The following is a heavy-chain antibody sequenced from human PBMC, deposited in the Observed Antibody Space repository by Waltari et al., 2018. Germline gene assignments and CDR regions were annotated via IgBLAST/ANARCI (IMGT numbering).Heavy chain of an antibody. CDR2: IYYSGST. Sequence: QLQLQESGPGLVKPSETLSLTCTVSGGSISSTSYYWGWIRQPPGMGLEWIGSIYYSGSTFYNPSLKSRVTISVDTSKNQFSLKLTSVTAADTAVYYCARQDSSSLNDAFDIWGQGTMVTVSS. D-gene: IGHD6-6*01. CDR1: GGSISSTSYY. V-gene: IGHV4-39*01. CDR3: ARQDSSSLNDAFDI. J-gene: IGHJ3*02.